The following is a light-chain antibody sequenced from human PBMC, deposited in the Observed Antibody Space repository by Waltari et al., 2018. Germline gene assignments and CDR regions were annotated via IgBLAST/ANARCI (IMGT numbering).Light chain of an antibody. CDR2: DAF. CDR1: SSDAGGYKS. CDR3: SSYASSPPHVV. J-gene: IGLJ2*01. Sequence: QSALTQPASVSGSPGQSISISCTGISSDAGGYKSVSWYQHHPGKAPKLLIYDAFNRPSGVCNRFAGSQSGNAASLAISGLQAEDEGVYYCSSYASSPPHVVFGAGTKLTVL. V-gene: IGLV2-14*03.